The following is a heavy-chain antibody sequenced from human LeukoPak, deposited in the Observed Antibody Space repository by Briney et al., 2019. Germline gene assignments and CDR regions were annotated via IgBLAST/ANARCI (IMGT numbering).Heavy chain of an antibody. CDR3: ARRGGYYYGSGSYRNWFDP. CDR2: TYYRSKWYN. CDR1: GDSVSSNSAA. D-gene: IGHD3-10*01. Sequence: SQTLSLTCAISGDSVSSNSAAWNWIRQSPSRGLEWLGRTYYRSKWYNDYAVSVKSRITINPDTSKNQFSLKLSSVTAADTAVYYCARRGGYYYGSGSYRNWFDPWGQGTLVTVSS. J-gene: IGHJ5*02. V-gene: IGHV6-1*01.